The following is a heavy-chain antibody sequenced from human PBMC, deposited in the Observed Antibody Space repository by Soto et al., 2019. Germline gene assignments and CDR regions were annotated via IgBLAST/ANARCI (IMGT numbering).Heavy chain of an antibody. CDR2: ISYDGSNK. CDR1: GFTFGRYA. Sequence: VGSLRLSCAGSGFTFGRYAMNWVRQAPGKGLEWGAVISYDGSNKYNADSVKGRFTISRDNSKNTLYLQMNSLRAEDTAVYYCVRDSQDYDFWSGYYTSIDYWGQGTLVTVSS. CDR3: VRDSQDYDFWSGYYTSIDY. V-gene: IGHV3-30-3*01. J-gene: IGHJ4*02. D-gene: IGHD3-3*01.